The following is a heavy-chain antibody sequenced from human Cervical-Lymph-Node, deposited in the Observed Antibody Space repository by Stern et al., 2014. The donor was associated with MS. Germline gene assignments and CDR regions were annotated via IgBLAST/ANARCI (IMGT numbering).Heavy chain of an antibody. Sequence: QVTLRGSGPTLVKPTQTVTLTCTLSGFSVTTAGVGVGWIRQPPGKALEWLAIIYWDDYKLYSPSLKNRLTITKDTSKNQVVLTMTNVDPVDTATYYCAHSRVKYCRGGTCYSSLFDYWGQGTLVTVSS. D-gene: IGHD2-15*01. V-gene: IGHV2-5*02. J-gene: IGHJ4*02. CDR1: GFSVTTAGVG. CDR3: AHSRVKYCRGGTCYSSLFDY. CDR2: IYWDDYK.